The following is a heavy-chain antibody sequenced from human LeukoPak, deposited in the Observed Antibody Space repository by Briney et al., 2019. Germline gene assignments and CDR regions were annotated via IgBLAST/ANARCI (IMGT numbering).Heavy chain of an antibody. D-gene: IGHD2-2*01. CDR1: GGSISSFSSSSYY. J-gene: IGHJ4*02. V-gene: IGHV4-61*02. CDR3: ARLSADSRGSRGFDY. Sequence: PSETLSLTCTVSGGSISSFSSSSYYWTWIRQPAGKGLGWIGRIYTSGSTNYNPSLKSRVAMSVDTSKDQFSLKLSSVTAADTAVYYCARLSADSRGSRGFDYWGQGTLVTVSS. CDR2: IYTSGST.